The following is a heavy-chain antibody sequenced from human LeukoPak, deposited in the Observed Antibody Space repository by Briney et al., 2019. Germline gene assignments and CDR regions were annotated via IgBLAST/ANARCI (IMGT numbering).Heavy chain of an antibody. D-gene: IGHD3-10*01. CDR2: IYTSGST. CDR3: ARRSSGNYWFDP. J-gene: IGHJ5*02. Sequence: SETLSLTCTVSGGSISSGSYYWSWIRQPAGKGLEWIGRIYTSGSTNYNPSLKSRVTISVDTSKNQFSLKLSSVTAADTAVYYCARRSSGNYWFDPWGQGTLVTVSS. V-gene: IGHV4-61*02. CDR1: GGSISSGSYY.